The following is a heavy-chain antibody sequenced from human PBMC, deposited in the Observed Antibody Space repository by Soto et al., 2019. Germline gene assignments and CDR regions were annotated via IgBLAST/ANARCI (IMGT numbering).Heavy chain of an antibody. V-gene: IGHV4-39*01. CDR1: DDSISIRTYD. Sequence: PSETLALTCTFSDDSISIRTYDWGWIRQPPGKGLEWIGCIYHTGTTYYNPSLKSRVTISVDTSKNQFSLKLSSVTAADTAVYYCARPYFSSSSMFDYWGQGTMVTVSS. J-gene: IGHJ4*02. D-gene: IGHD6-6*01. CDR2: IYHTGTT. CDR3: ARPYFSSSSMFDY.